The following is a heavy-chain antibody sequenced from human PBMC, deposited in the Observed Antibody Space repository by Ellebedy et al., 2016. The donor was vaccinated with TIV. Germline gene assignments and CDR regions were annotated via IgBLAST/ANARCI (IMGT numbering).Heavy chain of an antibody. CDR2: INPNSGGR. V-gene: IGHV1-2*02. Sequence: AASVKVSCKASGGTFSSYSITWVRQAPGQGLEWMGWINPNSGGRQYAQKFQGRVTMTRDTSISTLYMELTNLGSDDTALYYCARDGDDYGDYVFDYWGQGTLVIVSS. D-gene: IGHD4-17*01. CDR1: GGTFSSYS. CDR3: ARDGDDYGDYVFDY. J-gene: IGHJ4*02.